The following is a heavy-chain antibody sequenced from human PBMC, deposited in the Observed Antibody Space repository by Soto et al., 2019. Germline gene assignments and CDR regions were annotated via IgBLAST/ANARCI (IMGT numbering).Heavy chain of an antibody. CDR3: ARQASSGSGTYYYYYYMDV. V-gene: IGHV5-51*01. J-gene: IGHJ6*03. Sequence: GESLKISCKGSGYSFTSYWIGWVRQMPGKGLKWMGIIYPGDSDTRYSPSFQGQVTISADKSISTAYLQWSSLKASDTAMYYCARQASSGSGTYYYYYYMDVWGKGTTVTVSS. CDR2: IYPGDSDT. D-gene: IGHD6-19*01. CDR1: GYSFTSYW.